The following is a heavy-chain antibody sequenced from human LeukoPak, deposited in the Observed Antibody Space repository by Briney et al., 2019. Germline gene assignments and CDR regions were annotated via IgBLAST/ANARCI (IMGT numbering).Heavy chain of an antibody. Sequence: SETLSLTCAVYGGSFSGYYWSWIRQPPGKGLEWIGEINHSGSTNYNPSLKSRVAISVDTSKKQFSLKLSSVTAADTAVYYCVTYYFDSSGPKKNYWGQGTLVTVSS. CDR3: VTYYFDSSGPKKNY. V-gene: IGHV4-34*01. J-gene: IGHJ4*02. D-gene: IGHD3-22*01. CDR1: GGSFSGYY. CDR2: INHSGST.